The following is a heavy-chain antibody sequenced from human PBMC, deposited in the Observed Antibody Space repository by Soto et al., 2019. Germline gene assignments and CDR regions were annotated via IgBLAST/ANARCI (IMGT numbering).Heavy chain of an antibody. J-gene: IGHJ4*02. D-gene: IGHD6-19*01. CDR3: ARQSSGWMDFDY. Sequence: NPSETLSLTCTVSGGSISSSSYYWGWIRQPPGKGLEWIGSIYYSGSTYYNPSLKSRVTISVDTSKNQFSLKLSSVTAADTAVYYCARQSSGWMDFDYWGQGTLVTVS. CDR2: IYYSGST. CDR1: GGSISSSSYY. V-gene: IGHV4-39*01.